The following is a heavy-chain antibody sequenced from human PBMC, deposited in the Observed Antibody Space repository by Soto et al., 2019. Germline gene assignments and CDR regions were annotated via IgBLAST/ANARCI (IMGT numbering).Heavy chain of an antibody. D-gene: IGHD4-4*01. J-gene: IGHJ6*02. CDR2: ISSSSSYI. CDR3: ARLPPTVTTYYYYYGMDV. Sequence: GESLKISCAASGFTFSSYSMNWVRQAPGKGLEWVSSISSSSSYIYYADSVKGRFTISRDNAKNSLYLQMNSLRAEDTAVYYCARLPPTVTTYYYYYGMDVWGQGTTVTVSS. V-gene: IGHV3-21*01. CDR1: GFTFSSYS.